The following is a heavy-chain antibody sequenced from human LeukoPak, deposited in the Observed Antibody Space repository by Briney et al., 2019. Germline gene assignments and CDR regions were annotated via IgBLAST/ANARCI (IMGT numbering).Heavy chain of an antibody. CDR3: AKGISADGYNFERGADY. CDR1: GFTFATYV. V-gene: IGHV3-23*01. Sequence: PGGSLRLSCAASGFTFATYVMTWVRQAPGKGPEWVSSVGGDGRVTYYADSVKGRFTISRDNSKNTIFLQMNSLRVEDTAVYYCAKGISADGYNFERGADYWGQGAQVIVSS. D-gene: IGHD5-24*01. J-gene: IGHJ4*02. CDR2: VGGDGRVT.